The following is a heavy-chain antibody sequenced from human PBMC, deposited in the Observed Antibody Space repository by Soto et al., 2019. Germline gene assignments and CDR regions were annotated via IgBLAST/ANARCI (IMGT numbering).Heavy chain of an antibody. D-gene: IGHD3-16*01. J-gene: IGHJ6*03. CDR2: IYYSGST. CDR3: ARLRLWGVYYYMDV. CDR1: GDSITNYY. Sequence: QEQLQESGPGLVKPSETLSLTYKVSGDSITNYYWTWIRQPPGKGLEWIGYIYYSGSTNYNPSLKSRVAMSVDTSKNQFSLLLRSVTAADTAVYYCARLRLWGVYYYMDVWGKGTTVTVSS. V-gene: IGHV4-59*08.